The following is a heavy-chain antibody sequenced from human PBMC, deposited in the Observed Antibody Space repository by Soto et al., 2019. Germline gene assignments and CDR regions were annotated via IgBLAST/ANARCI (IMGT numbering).Heavy chain of an antibody. CDR1: EFTFSNYA. J-gene: IGHJ4*02. V-gene: IGHV3-23*01. Sequence: GGSLRLSCAASEFTFSNYAMSWVRQAPGKGLEWVSAISYGGGTTYYADSVKGRFTISRDSSKNTLYLQMNSLRAGDTALYYCAKEAAVAADYWGQGTLVTVSS. CDR2: ISYGGGTT. D-gene: IGHD6-19*01. CDR3: AKEAAVAADY.